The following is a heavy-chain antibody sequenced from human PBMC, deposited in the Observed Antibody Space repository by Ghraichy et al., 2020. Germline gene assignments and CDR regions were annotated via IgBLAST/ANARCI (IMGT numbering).Heavy chain of an antibody. D-gene: IGHD3-16*02. CDR3: ARAHYRGLGELSLTYYGMDV. V-gene: IGHV3-7*01. J-gene: IGHJ6*02. CDR2: IKQDGSEK. CDR1: GFTFSSYW. Sequence: GGSLRLSCAASGFTFSSYWMSWVRQAPGKGLEWVANIKQDGSEKYYVDSVKGRFTISRDNAKNSLYLQMNSLRAEDTAVYYCARAHYRGLGELSLTYYGMDVWGQGTTVTVSS.